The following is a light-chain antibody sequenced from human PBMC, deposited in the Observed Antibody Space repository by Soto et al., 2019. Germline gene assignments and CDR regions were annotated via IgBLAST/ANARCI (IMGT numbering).Light chain of an antibody. Sequence: QSARTQPASVSGSPGQSITISCTGTSSDVGGYNYVSWYQQHPGKAPKFMIYDVSNRPSGVSNRFSGSKSGNTASLTISGLQAEDEADYYRSSYTTSNTRQIVFGTGTKVTVL. CDR3: SSYTTSNTRQIV. V-gene: IGLV2-14*01. J-gene: IGLJ1*01. CDR1: SSDVGGYNY. CDR2: DVS.